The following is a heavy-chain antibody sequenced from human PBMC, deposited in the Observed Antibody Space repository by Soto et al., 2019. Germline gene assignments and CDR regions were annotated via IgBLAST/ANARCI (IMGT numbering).Heavy chain of an antibody. D-gene: IGHD2-2*01. CDR3: AKETDPRCCYGVDY. Sequence: EVQLLESGGGLVQPGGSLTLSCAASGFTFSTYAMGWVRQAPGKGLAWVSTIQGRDDTTFYADSVRGRFTISRDNSKNTMSLQMNTLRGDDTAVYYCAKETDPRCCYGVDYWGQGALVTVSS. J-gene: IGHJ4*02. CDR1: GFTFSTYA. CDR2: IQGRDDTT. V-gene: IGHV3-23*01.